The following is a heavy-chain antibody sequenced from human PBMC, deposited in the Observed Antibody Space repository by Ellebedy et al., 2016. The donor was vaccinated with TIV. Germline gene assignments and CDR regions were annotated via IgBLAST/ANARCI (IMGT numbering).Heavy chain of an antibody. V-gene: IGHV4-59*01. CDR2: IFYSGST. J-gene: IGHJ2*01. CDR1: GGSISSYY. CDR3: ARAPRGNPGMYFDV. Sequence: MPSETLSLTCTVSGGSISSYYWTWIRQPPGRGLEWLGYIFYSGSTDYNPSLRSRVTISVDTSKNQFSLNLSSVAATDTAIYYCARAPRGNPGMYFDVWGRGTLVTVSS. D-gene: IGHD1-14*01.